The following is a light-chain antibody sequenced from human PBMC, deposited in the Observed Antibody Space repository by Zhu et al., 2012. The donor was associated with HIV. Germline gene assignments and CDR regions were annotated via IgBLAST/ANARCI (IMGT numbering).Light chain of an antibody. CDR3: QQYDSSPYT. CDR1: QSVSSTY. CDR2: GAS. V-gene: IGKV3-20*01. J-gene: IGKJ2*01. Sequence: EILLTQSPGTLSLSPGERATLSCRASQSVSSTYLAWYQQKPGLAPRLLIYGASSRATGIPDRFSGSGSGTDFTLIISRLEPEDFAVYYCQQYDSSPYTFGQGTKLEIK.